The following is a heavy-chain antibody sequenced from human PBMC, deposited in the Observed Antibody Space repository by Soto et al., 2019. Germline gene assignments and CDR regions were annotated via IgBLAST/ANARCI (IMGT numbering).Heavy chain of an antibody. CDR2: IRSKGNNDAT. CDR1: GVTLNGPA. D-gene: IGHD3-3*01. J-gene: IGHJ6*03. Sequence: GGALRLPPAASGVTLNGPAIHWVRPAFGKGVGCVGRIRSKGNNDATAYGASLKGRFTISRDDSKNTAYLQMNSLNTEDTAVYYCSRQASDFWSGKPQYYMDVWGKGTTVTVSS. V-gene: IGHV3-73*01. CDR3: SRQASDFWSGKPQYYMDV.